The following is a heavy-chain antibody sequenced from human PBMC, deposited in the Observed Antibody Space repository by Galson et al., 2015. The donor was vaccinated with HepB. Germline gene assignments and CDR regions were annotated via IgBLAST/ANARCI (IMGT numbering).Heavy chain of an antibody. D-gene: IGHD3-16*02. CDR1: GFTFSSYS. V-gene: IGHV3-21*01. CDR3: ARGVRTFGGVIATGSDY. CDR2: ISSSSSYI. Sequence: SLRLSCAASGFTFSSYSMNWVRQAPGKGLEWVSSISSSSSYIYYADSVKGRFTISRDNAKNSLYLQMNSLRAEDTAVYYCARGVRTFGGVIATGSDYWGQGTLVTVSS. J-gene: IGHJ4*02.